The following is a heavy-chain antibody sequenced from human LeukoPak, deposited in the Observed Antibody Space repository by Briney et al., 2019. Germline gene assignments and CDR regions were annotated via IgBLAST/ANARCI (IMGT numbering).Heavy chain of an antibody. Sequence: PGGSLRLSCAASGFPVSSNYMSWVRQAPGKGLEWVSIIYSGGTSYYADSVKGRFTISRDNSKTTLYLQMNSLRAEDTAVYYCVRWGGVTNFDYWGQGTLVTVSS. CDR1: GFPVSSNY. V-gene: IGHV3-53*01. D-gene: IGHD2-21*02. CDR2: IYSGGTS. J-gene: IGHJ4*02. CDR3: VRWGGVTNFDY.